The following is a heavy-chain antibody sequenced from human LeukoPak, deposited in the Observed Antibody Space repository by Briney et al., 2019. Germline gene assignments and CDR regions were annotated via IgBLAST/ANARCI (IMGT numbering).Heavy chain of an antibody. V-gene: IGHV6-1*01. CDR3: AREAVTTDCAFDI. Sequence: SQTLPLTCAISGDSVSSNSAARNWIRQSPSRGLEWLGRTYYRSKWYNDYAVSVKSRITVNPDTSKNQFSLQLNSVTPEDTAVYYCAREAVTTDCAFDIWGQGTMVTVSS. CDR2: TYYRSKWYN. D-gene: IGHD4-17*01. CDR1: GDSVSSNSAA. J-gene: IGHJ3*02.